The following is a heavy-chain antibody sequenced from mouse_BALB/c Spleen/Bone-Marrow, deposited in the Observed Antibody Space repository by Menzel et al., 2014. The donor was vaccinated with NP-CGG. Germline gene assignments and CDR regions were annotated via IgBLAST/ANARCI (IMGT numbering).Heavy chain of an antibody. CDR2: INSNGGST. CDR1: GFTFSSYG. J-gene: IGHJ3*01. CDR3: ARDLAY. V-gene: IGHV5-6-3*01. Sequence: EVKLMESGGGLVQPGGSLKLSCAASGFTFSSYGMSWVRQTPDKRLELVATINSNGGSTYYPDSVKGRFTISRDNAKNTLYLQMSSLKSEDTAMYYCARDLAYWGHGTLVTVSA.